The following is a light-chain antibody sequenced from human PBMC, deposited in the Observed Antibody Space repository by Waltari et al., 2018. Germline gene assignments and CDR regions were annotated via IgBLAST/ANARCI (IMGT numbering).Light chain of an antibody. V-gene: IGKV2-30*02. Sequence: DVVMTQSPLSLPVTLGQPASIPCSSSQTLLHSDRNTYLSWFQPRPGQSPSRLIYKVSQRDSGVPDRFSGSGSGTDFTLKISRVEAEDVGVYYCMQGTYWPSWTFGQGTKVEIK. J-gene: IGKJ1*01. CDR1: QTLLHSDRNTY. CDR3: MQGTYWPSWT. CDR2: KVS.